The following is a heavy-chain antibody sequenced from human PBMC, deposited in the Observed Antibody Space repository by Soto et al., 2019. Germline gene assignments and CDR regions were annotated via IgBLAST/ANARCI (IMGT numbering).Heavy chain of an antibody. CDR3: ARDWGFSVY. Sequence: RGSLRPSGAAYAFGDSYKYISWVRQGPGKGLEWVSVIDSGGGTHYADSVKGRFTISRDTSKNPVYPQMNSLRAEDTAGDYCARDWGFSVYWGQGTLVTVSS. J-gene: IGHJ4*02. V-gene: IGHV3-53*01. CDR2: IDSGGGT. CDR1: AFGDSYKY. D-gene: IGHD3-16*01.